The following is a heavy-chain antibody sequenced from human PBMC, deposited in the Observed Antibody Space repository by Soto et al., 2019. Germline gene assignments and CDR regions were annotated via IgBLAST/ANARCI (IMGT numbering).Heavy chain of an antibody. CDR2: IGTAGDT. J-gene: IGHJ4*02. D-gene: IGHD3-22*01. CDR1: LFTFSIYD. Sequence: LXVSRSACLFTFSIYDMHWVRQGPGKGLEWVSAIGTAGDTNYAGSVKGRFTISRENAKNSLYLQMNSLRAGDAAIYFCARAIGPTLFDYWGQGTLVSVSS. V-gene: IGHV3-13*04. CDR3: ARAIGPTLFDY.